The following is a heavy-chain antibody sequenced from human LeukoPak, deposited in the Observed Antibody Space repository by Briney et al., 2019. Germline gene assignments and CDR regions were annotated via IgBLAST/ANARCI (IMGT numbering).Heavy chain of an antibody. CDR1: GGTFSSYA. CDR3: AREADRRGYYYDSSGYYLDY. CDR2: XXPIFGIA. V-gene: IGHV1-69*17. Sequence: SVKVSCKASGGTFSSYAISWVRQAPGQGLXXXXXXXPIFGIANYAQKFQGRVTITADKSTSTAYMELSSLRSEDTAVYYCAREADRRGYYYDSSGYYLDYWGQGTLVTVSS. D-gene: IGHD3-22*01. J-gene: IGHJ4*02.